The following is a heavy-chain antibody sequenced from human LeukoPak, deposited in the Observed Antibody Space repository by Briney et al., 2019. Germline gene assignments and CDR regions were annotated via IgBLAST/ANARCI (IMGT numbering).Heavy chain of an antibody. Sequence: PGGSLRLSCAASGFTFSTYNMNWVRQAPGKGLEWASYISSSSTTSYADSVKGRFTISRDNAKNSLYLQMNSLRDEDTAVYYCARTSLRTFHIWGQGTMVTVSS. J-gene: IGHJ3*02. CDR2: ISSSSTT. V-gene: IGHV3-48*02. CDR3: ARTSLRTFHI. CDR1: GFTFSTYN.